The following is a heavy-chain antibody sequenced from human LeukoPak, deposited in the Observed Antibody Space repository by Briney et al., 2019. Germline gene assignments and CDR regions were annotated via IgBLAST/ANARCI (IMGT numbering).Heavy chain of an antibody. Sequence: GASVKVSCKASGYTFTGYYMHWVRQAPGQGLEWMGIINPSGGSTSYAQKFQGRVTMTRDTSTSTVYMELSSLRSEDTAVYYCARANVVVGDAFDIWGQGTMVTVSS. J-gene: IGHJ3*02. V-gene: IGHV1-46*01. D-gene: IGHD3-16*01. CDR1: GYTFTGYY. CDR3: ARANVVVGDAFDI. CDR2: INPSGGST.